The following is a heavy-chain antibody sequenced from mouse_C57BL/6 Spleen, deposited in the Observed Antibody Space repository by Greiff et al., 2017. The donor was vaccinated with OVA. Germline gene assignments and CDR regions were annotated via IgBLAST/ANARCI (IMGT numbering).Heavy chain of an antibody. D-gene: IGHD4-1*01. CDR3: ARRGNWDGGYAMDY. Sequence: EVQGVESGGGLVQPGGSLKLSCAASGFTFSDYYMYWVRQTPEKRLEWVAYISNGGGSTYYPDTVKGRFTISRDNAKNTLYLQLSRLKSEDKAMDYCARRGNWDGGYAMDYWGQGTSVTVSS. V-gene: IGHV5-12*01. J-gene: IGHJ4*01. CDR2: ISNGGGST. CDR1: GFTFSDYY.